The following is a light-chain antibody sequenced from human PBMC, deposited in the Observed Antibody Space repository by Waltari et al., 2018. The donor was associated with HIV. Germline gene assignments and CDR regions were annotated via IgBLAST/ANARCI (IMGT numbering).Light chain of an antibody. CDR3: QSSDSTLSGSV. J-gene: IGLJ2*01. CDR2: NSN. Sequence: QSVLTQPPSVSGAPGQRVTLPCTGTSANIGTHEVPSYQQFPGTAPRLLIYNSNNRPSGVPDRFSASKSGTSASLAITGLQADDEAYYYCQSSDSTLSGSVFGGGTKLTVL. CDR1: SANIGTHE. V-gene: IGLV1-40*01.